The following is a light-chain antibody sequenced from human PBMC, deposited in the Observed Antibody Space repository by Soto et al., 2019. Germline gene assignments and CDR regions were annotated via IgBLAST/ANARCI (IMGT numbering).Light chain of an antibody. CDR2: GAT. V-gene: IGKV3-15*01. CDR3: QQYGDAPIT. CDR1: QSVSSN. J-gene: IGKJ5*01. Sequence: EIVMTQSPATLSVSPGDRVTLSCRASQSVSSNLAWYQQKPGQPPRLFIYGATSRATGVPARFSGSRSGTDFALTISRLEPEDFALYYCQQYGDAPITFGQGTRLEIK.